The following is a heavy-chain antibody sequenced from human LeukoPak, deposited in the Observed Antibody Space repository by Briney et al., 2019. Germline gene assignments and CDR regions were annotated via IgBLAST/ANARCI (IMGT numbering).Heavy chain of an antibody. CDR1: GFTVSSNY. CDR3: ARRNPLSSNAFDI. J-gene: IGHJ3*02. D-gene: IGHD2/OR15-2a*01. V-gene: IGHV3-53*01. CDR2: IYSGGST. Sequence: PGGSLRLSCAASGFTVSSNYMSWVRQAPGKGLEWVSVIYSGGSTYYADSVKGRFTISRDNSKNTLYLQMNSLRAEDTAAYYCARRNPLSSNAFDIWGQGTMVTVSS.